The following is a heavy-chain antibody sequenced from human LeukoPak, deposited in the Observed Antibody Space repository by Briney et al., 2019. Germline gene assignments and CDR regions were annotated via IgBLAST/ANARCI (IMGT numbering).Heavy chain of an antibody. V-gene: IGHV3-23*01. CDR2: ISGSGGST. Sequence: GGSLRLSCVASGFIFTSYGMSWVRQAPGKGLEWVSAISGSGGSTYYADSVKGRFTISRDNSKNTLSLQMNSLRAEDTAVYYCTTMSEYYDFWSGYPHYYFDYCGQGTLVTVSS. CDR3: TTMSEYYDFWSGYPHYYFDY. J-gene: IGHJ4*02. D-gene: IGHD3-3*01. CDR1: GFIFTSYG.